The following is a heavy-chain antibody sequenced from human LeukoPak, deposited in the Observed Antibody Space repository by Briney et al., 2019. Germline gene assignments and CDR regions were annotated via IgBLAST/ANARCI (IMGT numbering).Heavy chain of an antibody. CDR2: IYYTGNT. J-gene: IGHJ5*02. Sequence: PSETLSLTCTVSGDSITNHSWSWIRQPPGKGLEWIGIIYYTGNTYYNPSLKSRVTISLDTSKNQFSLRLSSVTATDTAVYYCARQQSSGLDPWGQGTLVTVSS. D-gene: IGHD6-19*01. V-gene: IGHV4-59*05. CDR1: GDSITNHS. CDR3: ARQQSSGLDP.